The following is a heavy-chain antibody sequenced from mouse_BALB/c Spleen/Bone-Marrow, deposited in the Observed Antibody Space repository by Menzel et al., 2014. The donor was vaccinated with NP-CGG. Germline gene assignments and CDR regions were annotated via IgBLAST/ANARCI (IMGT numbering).Heavy chain of an antibody. CDR1: GFTFSSFG. J-gene: IGHJ2*01. CDR3: ARDVPLYDVGYFDY. CDR2: ISSGSSTI. Sequence: EVKVVESGGGLVQPGGSRKLSCAASGFTFSSFGMHWVRQAPEKGLEWVAYISSGSSTIYYADTVKGRFTISRDNPKNTLFLQMTSLRSEDMAMYYCARDVPLYDVGYFDYWGQGTTLTVSS. V-gene: IGHV5-17*02. D-gene: IGHD2-14*01.